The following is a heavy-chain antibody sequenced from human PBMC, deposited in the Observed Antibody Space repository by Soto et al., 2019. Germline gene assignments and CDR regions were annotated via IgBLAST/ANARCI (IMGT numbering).Heavy chain of an antibody. CDR1: GGSFSGYY. V-gene: IGHV4-34*01. CDR2: INHSGST. D-gene: IGHD3-22*01. CDR3: ARGAPPFSSGYYRT. Sequence: QVQLQQWGAGLLKPSETLSLTCAVYGGSFSGYYWSWIRQPPGKGLEWIGEINHSGSTNYNPSLKSRVPISVDTSKNQFSLKLSSVTAADTAVYYCARGAPPFSSGYYRTWGQGTLVTVSS. J-gene: IGHJ5*02.